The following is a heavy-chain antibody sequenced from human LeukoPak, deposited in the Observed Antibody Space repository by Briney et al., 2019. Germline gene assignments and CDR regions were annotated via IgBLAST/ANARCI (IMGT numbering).Heavy chain of an antibody. CDR2: INHSGST. J-gene: IGHJ3*02. Sequence: SETLSLTCAVYGGSFSGYYWSWIRQPPGKGLEWIGEINHSGSTNYNPSLKSRVTISVDTSKNQFSLKLSSVTAADTAMYYCARCPGSWSGYDAFDIWGQGTMVTVSS. D-gene: IGHD6-13*01. V-gene: IGHV4-34*01. CDR3: ARCPGSWSGYDAFDI. CDR1: GGSFSGYY.